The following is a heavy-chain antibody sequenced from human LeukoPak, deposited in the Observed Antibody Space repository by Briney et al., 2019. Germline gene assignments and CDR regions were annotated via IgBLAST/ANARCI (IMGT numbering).Heavy chain of an antibody. CDR2: INNSGTDT. J-gene: IGHJ4*02. CDR3: AAAVNTGRAEHY. D-gene: IGHD4-17*01. V-gene: IGHV3-23*01. Sequence: GGSLRLSCAASGFTFSGYAMTWVRQAPGKGLEWVSSINNSGTDTYYEDSVKGRFTISRDNSKNTLFLHINSLSAEDTAVYYCAAAVNTGRAEHYWGQGTLVTVSS. CDR1: GFTFSGYA.